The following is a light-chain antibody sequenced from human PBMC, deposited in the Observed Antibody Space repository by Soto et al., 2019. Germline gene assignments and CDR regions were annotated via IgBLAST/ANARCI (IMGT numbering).Light chain of an antibody. CDR3: QVCDTSSDHYV. J-gene: IGLJ1*01. V-gene: IGLV3-21*02. Sequence: SYELTQPPSVSVAPGQTARISCGGNDIASKSVHWSQQKPGQAPVLVVYDDNDRPSGIPERLSGSNSGDTATLTISRVEAGDEADYYCQVCDTSSDHYVFGSGTKGTVL. CDR1: DIASKS. CDR2: DDN.